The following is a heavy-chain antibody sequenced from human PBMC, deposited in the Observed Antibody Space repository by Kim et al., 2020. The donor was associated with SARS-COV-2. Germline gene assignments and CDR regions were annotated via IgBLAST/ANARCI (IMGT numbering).Heavy chain of an antibody. CDR1: GGSFSGYY. J-gene: IGHJ3*02. CDR3: ARESLLRRVVKGAFDI. Sequence: SETLSLTCAVYGGSFSGYYWSWIRQPPGKGLEWIGEINHSGSTNYNPSLKSRVTISVDTSKNQFSLKLSSVTAADTAVYYCARESLLRRVVKGAFDIWGQGTMVTVSS. CDR2: INHSGST. D-gene: IGHD3-3*01. V-gene: IGHV4-34*01.